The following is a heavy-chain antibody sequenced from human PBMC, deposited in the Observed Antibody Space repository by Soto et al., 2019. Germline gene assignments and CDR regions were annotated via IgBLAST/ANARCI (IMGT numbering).Heavy chain of an antibody. J-gene: IGHJ5*02. D-gene: IGHD3-9*01. CDR2: INAGNGNT. CDR1: GYTFTSYA. Sequence: QVQLVQSGAEVKKPGASVKVSCKASGYTFTSYAMHWVRQAPGQRLEWMGWINAGNGNTKYSQKFQGRVTITRDTSASTAYMELSSLRSEDTAVYYCASAPLRYFDWLLLPGWFDPWGQGTLVTVSS. CDR3: ASAPLRYFDWLLLPGWFDP. V-gene: IGHV1-3*01.